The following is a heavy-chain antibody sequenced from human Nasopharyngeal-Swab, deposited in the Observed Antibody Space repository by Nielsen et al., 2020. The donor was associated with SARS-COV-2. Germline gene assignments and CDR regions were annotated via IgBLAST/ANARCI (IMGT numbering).Heavy chain of an antibody. CDR3: TRCGGGCYSGRDY. D-gene: IGHD2-15*01. V-gene: IGHV3-73*01. J-gene: IGHJ4*02. Sequence: GGSLRLSCAASGFTFSDSAINWVRKASGEGLEWVARIRSKGNNYATAYSSSVKGRFIIFRDDPTNTAYLQMNSLKTEDTAMYYCTRCGGGCYSGRDYWGQGTLVTVSS. CDR2: IRSKGNNYAT. CDR1: GFTFSDSA.